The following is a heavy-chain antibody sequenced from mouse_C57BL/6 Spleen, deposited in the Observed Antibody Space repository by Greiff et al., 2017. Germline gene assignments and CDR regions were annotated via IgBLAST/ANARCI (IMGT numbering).Heavy chain of an antibody. CDR2: IYPGNSDT. CDR3: TRPYGSSYWYFDV. CDR1: GYTFTSYW. D-gene: IGHD1-1*01. J-gene: IGHJ1*03. Sequence: EVKLVESGTVLARPGASVKMSCKTSGYTFTSYWMHWVKQRPGQGLEWIGAIYPGNSDTSYNQKFKGKAKLTAVTSASTAYMELSSLTNEDSAVYYCTRPYGSSYWYFDVWGTGTTVTVSS. V-gene: IGHV1-5*01.